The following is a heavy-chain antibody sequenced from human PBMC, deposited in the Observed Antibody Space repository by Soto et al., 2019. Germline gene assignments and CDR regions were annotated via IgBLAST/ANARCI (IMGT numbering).Heavy chain of an antibody. V-gene: IGHV3-33*01. Sequence: PVGSLRLSCAASGFTFSSYGMHWVRQAPGKGLEWVAVIWYDGSNKYYADSVKGRFTISRDNSKNTLYLQMNSLRAEDTAVYYCARDGVRGVTGYYYYGMDVWGQGTTVTVSS. CDR1: GFTFSSYG. CDR3: ARDGVRGVTGYYYYGMDV. CDR2: IWYDGSNK. J-gene: IGHJ6*02. D-gene: IGHD3-10*01.